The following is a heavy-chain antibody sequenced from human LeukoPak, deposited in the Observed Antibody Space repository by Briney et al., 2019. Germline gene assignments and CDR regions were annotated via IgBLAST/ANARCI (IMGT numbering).Heavy chain of an antibody. D-gene: IGHD3-3*01. CDR3: VREFVGGTFDY. CDR1: GYTFTTYY. V-gene: IGHV1-46*01. CDR2: SYPDAGTT. Sequence: GSVKVSCKASGYTFTTYYINWMRQTPGQGFEWMGVSYPDAGTTDHGPRFRDRFVMTADTATSTVYMELRSLTSKDTGVYYCVREFVGGTFDYWGQGALITVSA. J-gene: IGHJ4*02.